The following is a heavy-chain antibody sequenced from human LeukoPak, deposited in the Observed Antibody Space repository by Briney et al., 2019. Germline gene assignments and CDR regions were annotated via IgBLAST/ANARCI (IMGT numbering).Heavy chain of an antibody. J-gene: IGHJ4*02. Sequence: GGSLRLSCTASGFTFSGFSMHLVRQAPRKGLEWLSYISTSSRSTYYADSVKGRFTISRDNAKNTLFLDMHSLRPGDSAVYYCARSAVRGVACDYWGQGTLLTVSS. D-gene: IGHD3-10*01. CDR2: ISTSSRST. CDR1: GFTFSGFS. V-gene: IGHV3-48*01. CDR3: ARSAVRGVACDY.